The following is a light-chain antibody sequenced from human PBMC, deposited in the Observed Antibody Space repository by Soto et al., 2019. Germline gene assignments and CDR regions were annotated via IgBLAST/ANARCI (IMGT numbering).Light chain of an antibody. CDR2: EVS. V-gene: IGLV2-14*01. CDR3: NSQRSTGIRV. Sequence: QSALTQPATVSGYTAQSIAISCNGTSSDVGGYKHVSWYQHHPGKAPKLMIYEVSNRPSGASNRFSGSKSGYTASLTISGLQAEDEADYYCNSQRSTGIRVFGTGTKVTVL. J-gene: IGLJ1*01. CDR1: SSDVGGYKH.